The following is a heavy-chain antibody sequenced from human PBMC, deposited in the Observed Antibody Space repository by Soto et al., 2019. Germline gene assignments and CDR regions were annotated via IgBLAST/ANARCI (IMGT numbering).Heavy chain of an antibody. Sequence: EVQLVESGGGLVQPGGSLRLSCAASGFTFSSYWMHWVRQAPGKGLVWVSRINSDGSSTRYADSVKGRFTISRDNAKKTLYLQMNSLRADDTAVYYCARDLAPSGAGAFDIWGQGTMVTVSS. V-gene: IGHV3-74*01. D-gene: IGHD3-3*01. CDR1: GFTFSSYW. J-gene: IGHJ3*02. CDR2: INSDGSST. CDR3: ARDLAPSGAGAFDI.